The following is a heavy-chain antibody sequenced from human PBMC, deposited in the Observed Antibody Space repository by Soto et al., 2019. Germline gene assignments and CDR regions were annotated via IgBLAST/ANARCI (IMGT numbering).Heavy chain of an antibody. D-gene: IGHD2-15*01. CDR3: ASPRPQWCHTYYYYGMDV. J-gene: IGHJ6*02. CDR1: GGTFSSYA. Sequence: GASVKVSCKASGGTFSSYAISWVRQAPGQGLEWMGGIIPIFGTANYAQKFQGRVTITADESTSTAYMELSSLRSEDTAVYYCASPRPQWCHTYYYYGMDVWGQGTTVTVAS. CDR2: IIPIFGTA. V-gene: IGHV1-69*13.